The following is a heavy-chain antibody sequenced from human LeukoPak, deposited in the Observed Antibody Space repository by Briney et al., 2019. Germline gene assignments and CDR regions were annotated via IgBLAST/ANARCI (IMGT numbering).Heavy chain of an antibody. CDR1: GGSISTSSYY. CDR3: AKTPLDPYSYGYGYFDY. V-gene: IGHV4-39*07. Sequence: SETLSLTCTVSGGSISTSSYYWGWVRQPPGKGLEWIGNIFYSGSTYYSPSLKSRVTISLDTSRNQFYLKLNSVTAADTAVYYCAKTPLDPYSYGYGYFDYWGQGTLVTVSS. CDR2: IFYSGST. J-gene: IGHJ4*02. D-gene: IGHD5-18*01.